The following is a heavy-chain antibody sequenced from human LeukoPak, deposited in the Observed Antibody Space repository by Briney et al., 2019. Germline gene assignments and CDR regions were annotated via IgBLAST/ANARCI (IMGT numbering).Heavy chain of an antibody. J-gene: IGHJ6*02. D-gene: IGHD6-19*01. CDR3: ARDRQWLALCYYYYYGMDV. Sequence: GGSLRLSCAASGFTFSSYGMHWVRQAPGKGLEWVAVIWYDGSNKYYADSVKGRFTISRDNSKNTLYLQMNSLRAEDTAVYYCARDRQWLALCYYYYYGMDVWGQGTTVTVSS. V-gene: IGHV3-33*01. CDR1: GFTFSSYG. CDR2: IWYDGSNK.